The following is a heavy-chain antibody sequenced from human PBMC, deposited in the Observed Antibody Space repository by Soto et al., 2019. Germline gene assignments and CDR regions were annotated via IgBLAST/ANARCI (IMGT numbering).Heavy chain of an antibody. D-gene: IGHD6-13*01. J-gene: IGHJ6*02. V-gene: IGHV3-21*01. Sequence: GGSLRLSCAASGFTFSSYSMNWVRQAPGKGLEWVASISSSSSYIYYADSVKGRFTISRDKAKNSLFLQMSSLRAEDTALYYCARHQGPAAGNYGMDVWGRGTTVTVSS. CDR1: GFTFSSYS. CDR2: ISSSSSYI. CDR3: ARHQGPAAGNYGMDV.